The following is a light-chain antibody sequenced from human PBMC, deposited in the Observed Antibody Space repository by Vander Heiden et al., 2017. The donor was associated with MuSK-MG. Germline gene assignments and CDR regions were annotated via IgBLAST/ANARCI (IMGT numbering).Light chain of an antibody. CDR1: KLGDKY. Sequence: SYELTQPPSVSVSPGQTANITCPGDKLGDKYVSWYQQRPGQSPLLVIYQDSKRPSGIPERFSGSNSGNTATLTISGTQAMDEADYSCQAWDSSTAVFGGGTKLTVL. CDR2: QDS. CDR3: QAWDSSTAV. J-gene: IGLJ3*02. V-gene: IGLV3-1*01.